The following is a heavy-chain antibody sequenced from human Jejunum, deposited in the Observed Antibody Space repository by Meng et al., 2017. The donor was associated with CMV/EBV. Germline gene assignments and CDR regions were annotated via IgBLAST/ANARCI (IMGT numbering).Heavy chain of an antibody. Sequence: SGFTFSDYWIHWVRQPPGKGLVRVSSINGDGSRTSYADSVKGRFSISRDNAKNTVYVQMNSLRAEDTAVYYCARGGYASSSRGDYWGQGTLVTVSS. J-gene: IGHJ4*02. CDR2: INGDGSRT. D-gene: IGHD6-6*01. CDR1: GFTFSDYW. CDR3: ARGGYASSSRGDY. V-gene: IGHV3-74*01.